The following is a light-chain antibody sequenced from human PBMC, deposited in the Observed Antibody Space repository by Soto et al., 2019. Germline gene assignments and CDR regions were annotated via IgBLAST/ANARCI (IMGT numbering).Light chain of an antibody. V-gene: IGLV2-14*01. CDR2: EVS. CDR3: SLYTSSSTLV. CDR1: SSDVGGYNY. Sequence: QSALTHPASVSGSPGQAITISCTGTSSDVGGYNYVSWYQQHPGKAPKLMIYEVSNRPSGVSNRFSGSKSGNTASLTISGLQAEDEADYYCSLYTSSSTLVFGGGTQLPVL. J-gene: IGLJ3*02.